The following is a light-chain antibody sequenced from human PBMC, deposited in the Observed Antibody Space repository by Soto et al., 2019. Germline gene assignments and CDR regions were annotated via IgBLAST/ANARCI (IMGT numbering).Light chain of an antibody. CDR1: QSDLLTSNNKNY. Sequence: DIVMTQSPDSLAVSLGERATINCKSSQSDLLTSNNKNYLAWYQQKPVQPPKVLISWASTRESGVPDRFSGSGSGTDFTLTITSLQAEDVAVYYCQQYYTTLTFGGGTKVEIK. CDR3: QQYYTTLT. CDR2: WAS. V-gene: IGKV4-1*01. J-gene: IGKJ4*01.